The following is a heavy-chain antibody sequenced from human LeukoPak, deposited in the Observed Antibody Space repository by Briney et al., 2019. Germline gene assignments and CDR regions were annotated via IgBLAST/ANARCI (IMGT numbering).Heavy chain of an antibody. J-gene: IGHJ4*02. D-gene: IGHD3-3*01. CDR3: AKDRWSGFSAFEY. Sequence: GGSLRLSCAASGFSFSSYAMSWVRQAPGKGLEWVSTVTAGGDGTYYTDSVKGRFTISRDNPKSTLYLQMNSLRAEDTAVYYCAKDRWSGFSAFEYWGRGTLVTASS. CDR1: GFSFSSYA. CDR2: VTAGGDGT. V-gene: IGHV3-23*01.